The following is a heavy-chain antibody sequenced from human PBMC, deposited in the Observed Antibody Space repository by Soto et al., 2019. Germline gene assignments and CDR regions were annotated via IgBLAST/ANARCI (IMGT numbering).Heavy chain of an antibody. V-gene: IGHV3-11*05. CDR1: GFTFSDYY. Sequence: QVQLVESGGGLVRPGGSLRLSCAASGFTFSDYYMTWIRQAPGKGLEWVSYITGSSDYTNYADSVKGRFTSSRDNVKNSLYLQMNSLSAEDTAVYYCAREYYYGMDVWGQGTTVLGSS. CDR2: ITGSSDYT. CDR3: AREYYYGMDV. J-gene: IGHJ6*02.